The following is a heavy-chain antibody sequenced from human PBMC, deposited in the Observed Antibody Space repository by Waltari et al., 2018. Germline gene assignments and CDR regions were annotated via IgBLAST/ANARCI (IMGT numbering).Heavy chain of an antibody. CDR1: GGSFSGYY. V-gene: IGHV4-34*01. D-gene: IGHD3-3*01. Sequence: QVQLQESGPGLVKPSETLSLTCAVYGGSFSGYYWSWIRQPPGKGLEWIGEINHSGSTNYNPSLKSRVTISVDTSKNQFSLKLSSVTAADTAVYYCARGGPGVLEWLPYYYYGMDVWGQGTTVTVSS. CDR2: INHSGST. CDR3: ARGGPGVLEWLPYYYYGMDV. J-gene: IGHJ6*02.